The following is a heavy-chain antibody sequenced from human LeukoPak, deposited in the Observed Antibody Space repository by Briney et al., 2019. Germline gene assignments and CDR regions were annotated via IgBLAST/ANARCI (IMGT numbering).Heavy chain of an antibody. J-gene: IGHJ4*02. CDR3: ARDSYCSSTSCYSIFDY. V-gene: IGHV1-2*02. Sequence: GASVKVSCKASGYTFTGYYMHWVRQAPGQGLEWMGWINPNSGGTNYAQKFQGRVTMTRDTSISTAYMELCRLRSDDTAVYYCARDSYCSSTSCYSIFDYWGQGTLVTVSS. CDR2: INPNSGGT. CDR1: GYTFTGYY. D-gene: IGHD2-2*01.